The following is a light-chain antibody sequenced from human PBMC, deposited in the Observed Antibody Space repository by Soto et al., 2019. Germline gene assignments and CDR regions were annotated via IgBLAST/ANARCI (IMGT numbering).Light chain of an antibody. CDR1: QGISNY. Sequence: DIQMTQSPSSLSASVGDRVTISCRASQGISNYLAWYQQKPGKAPRLLIYAASSLQSGVSFRFTGSGSGTDFTLNISSLQPEDVATYYCQNYNWPPFTFGSGTKVDLK. V-gene: IGKV1-27*01. J-gene: IGKJ3*01. CDR2: AAS. CDR3: QNYNWPPFT.